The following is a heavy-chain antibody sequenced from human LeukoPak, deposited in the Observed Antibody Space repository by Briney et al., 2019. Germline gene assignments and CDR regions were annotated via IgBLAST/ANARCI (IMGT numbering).Heavy chain of an antibody. CDR3: AKIKRVTMIVVVIRGAFDI. Sequence: PGGSLRLSCAASGFTFSSYAMSWVRQAPGKGLEWVSAISGSGGSTYYADSVKGRFTISRDNSKNTLYLQMNSLRAEDTAVYYCAKIKRVTMIVVVIRGAFDIWGQGTMVTVSS. V-gene: IGHV3-23*01. D-gene: IGHD3-22*01. J-gene: IGHJ3*02. CDR1: GFTFSSYA. CDR2: ISGSGGST.